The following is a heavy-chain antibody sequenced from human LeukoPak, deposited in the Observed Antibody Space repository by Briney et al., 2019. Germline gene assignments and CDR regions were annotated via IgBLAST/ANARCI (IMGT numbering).Heavy chain of an antibody. CDR3: ARGTMEEAGADS. CDR1: GGSISNYY. J-gene: IGHJ4*02. CDR2: IHYSGST. V-gene: IGHV4-59*08. D-gene: IGHD1-1*01. Sequence: TSSETLSLTCTVSGGSISNYYWSWIRQPPGKGLEWIGYIHYSGSTNYNPSLKSRVTISVDTSNDHFSLRLNSVTAADTAMYFCARGTMEEAGADSWGQVILVTVYS.